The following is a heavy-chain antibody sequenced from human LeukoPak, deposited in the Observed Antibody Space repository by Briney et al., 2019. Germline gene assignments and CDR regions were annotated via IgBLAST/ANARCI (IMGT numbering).Heavy chain of an antibody. V-gene: IGHV3-30*03. CDR3: VRDGGVSGYDLLDY. D-gene: IGHD5-12*01. J-gene: IGHJ4*02. Sequence: GGSLRLSCAASGFTFSSYGMHWVRQAPGKGLEWVAVISYDGSNKYYADSVKGRFTISRDNSKNTLYLQMNSLRAEDTAVYYCVRDGGVSGYDLLDYWGQGTLVTVSS. CDR2: ISYDGSNK. CDR1: GFTFSSYG.